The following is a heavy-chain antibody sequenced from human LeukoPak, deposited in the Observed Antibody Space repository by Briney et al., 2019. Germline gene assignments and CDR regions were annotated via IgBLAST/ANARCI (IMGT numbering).Heavy chain of an antibody. V-gene: IGHV3-23*01. Sequence: GGSLRLSCAASGFTFSSYAMSWVRQAPGKELEWVSAISGSGGSTYYADSVKGRFTISRDNSKNTLYLQMNSLRAEDTAVYYCARHLRYGMDVWGQGTTVTVSS. J-gene: IGHJ6*02. CDR1: GFTFSSYA. CDR3: ARHLRYGMDV. D-gene: IGHD3-3*02. CDR2: ISGSGGST.